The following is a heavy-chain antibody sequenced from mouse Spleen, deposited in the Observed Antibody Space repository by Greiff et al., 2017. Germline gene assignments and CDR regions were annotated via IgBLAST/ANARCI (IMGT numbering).Heavy chain of an antibody. Sequence: VQLQQSAAELARPGASVKMSCKASGYTFTSYTMHWVKQRPGQGLEWIGYINPSSGYTEYNQKFKDKTTLTADKSSSTAYMQRSSLTAEASAGDYCARGARATHWGQGTTLTVSS. CDR3: ARGARATH. D-gene: IGHD3-1*01. CDR2: INPSSGYT. J-gene: IGHJ2*01. CDR1: GYTFTSYT. V-gene: IGHV1-4*02.